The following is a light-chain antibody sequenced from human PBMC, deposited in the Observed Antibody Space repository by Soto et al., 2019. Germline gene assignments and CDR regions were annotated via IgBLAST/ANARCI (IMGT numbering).Light chain of an antibody. CDR2: DVS. V-gene: IGKV1-5*01. CDR3: QHYYTYFT. J-gene: IGKJ2*01. CDR1: QSIRNW. Sequence: DIQMTQSPSTLSASVGDRVTITCRSSQSIRNWLAWYQQKPGKAPTLLIYDVSRLERGVPSRFGGSGSGTVFTLTINSLQPDDFATYYCQHYYTYFTFGQGTQVAIK.